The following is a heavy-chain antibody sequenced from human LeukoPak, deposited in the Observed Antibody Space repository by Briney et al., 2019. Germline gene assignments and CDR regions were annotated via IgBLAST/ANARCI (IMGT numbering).Heavy chain of an antibody. J-gene: IGHJ4*02. CDR3: ASEDCSGGSCYLDY. CDR1: GFTFSSYW. D-gene: IGHD2-15*01. V-gene: IGHV3-7*01. CDR2: IKQDGSEK. Sequence: GRSLRLSCAASGFTFSSYWMSWVRQAPGKGLEWVANIKQDGSEKYYVDSVKGRFTISRDNAKNSLYLQMNSPRAEDTAVYYCASEDCSGGSCYLDYWGQGTLVTVSS.